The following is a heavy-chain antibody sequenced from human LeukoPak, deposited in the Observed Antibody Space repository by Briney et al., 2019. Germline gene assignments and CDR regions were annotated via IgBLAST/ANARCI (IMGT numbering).Heavy chain of an antibody. V-gene: IGHV3-30*04. CDR1: GFTFSSYA. CDR2: ISYDGSNK. CDR3: ARDFVVAANYYYYGMDV. Sequence: GGSLRLSCAASGFTFSSYATHWVRQAPGKGLEWVAVISYDGSNKYYADSVKGRFTISRDNSKNTLYLQMNSLRAEDTAVYYCARDFVVAANYYYYGMDVWGQGTTVTVSS. D-gene: IGHD2-15*01. J-gene: IGHJ6*02.